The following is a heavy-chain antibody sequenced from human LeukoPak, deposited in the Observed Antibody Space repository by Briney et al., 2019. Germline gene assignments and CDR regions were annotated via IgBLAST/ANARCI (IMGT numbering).Heavy chain of an antibody. CDR3: AREGGHSYGYSYYFDY. Sequence: GGSLRLSCAASGFTVSSNYMSCVRQAPGEGLEWVSVIYSGGSTYYADSVEGRFTISRDNSKNTLYLQMNSLRAEDTAVYYCAREGGHSYGYSYYFDYWGQGTLVTVSS. V-gene: IGHV3-53*01. J-gene: IGHJ4*02. CDR1: GFTVSSNY. CDR2: IYSGGST. D-gene: IGHD5-18*01.